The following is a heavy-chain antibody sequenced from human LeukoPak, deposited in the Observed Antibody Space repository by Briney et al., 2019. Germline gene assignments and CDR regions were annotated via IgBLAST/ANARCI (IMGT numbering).Heavy chain of an antibody. CDR1: GYTFTSYD. CDR3: ARDDFWSGYFHYYMDV. J-gene: IGHJ6*03. D-gene: IGHD3-3*01. CDR2: MNPNSGNT. Sequence: ASVKVSCKASGYTFTSYDINWVRQATGQGLEWMGWMNPNSGNTGYAQKFQGRVTMTRNTSISTAYMELSRLRSDDTAVYYCARDDFWSGYFHYYMDVWGKGTTVTVSS. V-gene: IGHV1-8*01.